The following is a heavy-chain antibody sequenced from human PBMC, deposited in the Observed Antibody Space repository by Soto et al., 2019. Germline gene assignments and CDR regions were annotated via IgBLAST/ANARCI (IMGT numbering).Heavy chain of an antibody. V-gene: IGHV1-69*01. CDR2: VIPIFGTS. D-gene: IGHD1-26*01. CDR3: ARVRVVGATRLYCHYGLDV. CDR1: GGTFSTYA. J-gene: IGHJ6*02. Sequence: QVQLVQSGAEVKKPGSSVKVSCKASGGTFSTYAISWVRQAPGQGLEWMGGVIPIFGTSTYAQNFQGRVTITADESTSTAYMELSRLRSEDTAVYYCARVRVVGATRLYCHYGLDVWGQGTTVTVSS.